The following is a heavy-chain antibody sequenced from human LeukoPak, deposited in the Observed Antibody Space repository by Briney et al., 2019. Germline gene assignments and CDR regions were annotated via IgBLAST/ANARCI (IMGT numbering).Heavy chain of an antibody. J-gene: IGHJ4*02. D-gene: IGHD2-15*01. Sequence: PSRTLSLTCAVSGGSISSGGYSWSWIRQPPGKGLEWIGYIYHSGSTYYNPSLKSRVTISVDRSKNQFSLKLSSVTAADTAVYYCARESGDCSGGSCYSYFDYWGQGTLVTVSS. CDR2: IYHSGST. V-gene: IGHV4-30-2*01. CDR3: ARESGDCSGGSCYSYFDY. CDR1: GGSISSGGYS.